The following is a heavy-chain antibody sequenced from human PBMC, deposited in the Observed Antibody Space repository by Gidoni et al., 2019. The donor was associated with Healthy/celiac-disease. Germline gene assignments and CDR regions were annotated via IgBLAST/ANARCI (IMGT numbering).Heavy chain of an antibody. D-gene: IGHD6-13*01. CDR2: IYYSGST. CDR3: ARHGEAAVFFDY. CDR1: GGSISSSSYY. V-gene: IGHV4-39*01. Sequence: QLQLQESGPGLVKPSATLSLTCTVSGGSISSSSYYWGWIRQPPGKGLEWIGSIYYSGSTYYNPSLKSRVTISVDTSKNQFSLKLSSVTAADTAVYYCARHGEAAVFFDYWGQGTLVTVSS. J-gene: IGHJ4*02.